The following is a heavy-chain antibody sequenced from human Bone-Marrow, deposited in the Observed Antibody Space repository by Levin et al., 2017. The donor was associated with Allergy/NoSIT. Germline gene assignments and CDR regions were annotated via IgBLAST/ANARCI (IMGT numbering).Heavy chain of an antibody. D-gene: IGHD1-14*01. CDR3: TREYNKWFDP. V-gene: IGHV3-74*01. Sequence: GESLKISCAASGFPFSHYWMHWVRQAPGKGLEWVSRLRSDGSDTRYADAVKGRFTISRDNARNMVFLQMNSLRAEDTAVYYCTREYNKWFDPWGQGTLVTVSS. CDR2: LRSDGSDT. J-gene: IGHJ5*02. CDR1: GFPFSHYW.